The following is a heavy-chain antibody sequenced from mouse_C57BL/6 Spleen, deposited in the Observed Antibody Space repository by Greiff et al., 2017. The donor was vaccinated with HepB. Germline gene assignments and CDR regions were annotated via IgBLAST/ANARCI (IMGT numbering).Heavy chain of an antibody. CDR2: IYPRSGNT. CDR1: GYTFTSYG. Sequence: VQLQESGAELARPGASVKLSCKASGYTFTSYGISWVKQRTGQGLEWIGEIYPRSGNTYYNEKFKGKATLTADKSSSTAYMELRSLTSEDSAVYFCARGLYDYYAMDYWGQGTSVTVSS. V-gene: IGHV1-81*01. J-gene: IGHJ4*01. CDR3: ARGLYDYYAMDY. D-gene: IGHD2-3*01.